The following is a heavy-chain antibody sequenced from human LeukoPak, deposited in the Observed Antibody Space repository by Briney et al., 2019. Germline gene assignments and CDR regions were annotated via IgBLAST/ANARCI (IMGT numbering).Heavy chain of an antibody. CDR1: GYTFTGYY. CDR2: INLNSGGT. V-gene: IGHV1-2*02. D-gene: IGHD3-3*01. J-gene: IGHJ4*02. Sequence: ASVKVSCKASGYTFTGYYMHWVRQAPGQGLEWMGWINLNSGGTNYAQKFQGRVTMTRDTSISTAYMELSRLRSDDTAVYYCARDSREANELNFWSDYYYHEDYYFDYWGQGTLVTVSS. CDR3: ARDSREANELNFWSDYYYHEDYYFDY.